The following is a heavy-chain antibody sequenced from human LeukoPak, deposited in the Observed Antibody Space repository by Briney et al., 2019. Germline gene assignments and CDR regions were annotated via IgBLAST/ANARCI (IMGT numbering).Heavy chain of an antibody. D-gene: IGHD3-3*01. J-gene: IGHJ4*02. CDR3: ARYQVYYDFWCAY. Sequence: PGRSLRLSCTASGFTFSDYSMNWVRQAPGKGLEWVAFIRSKAHGGTTEYAASVKGRFTFSRDDSGSVAYLQMNTLRTEYSAVYYCARYQVYYDFWCAYWGQGTLVTVSS. CDR1: GFTFSDYS. CDR2: IRSKAHGGTT. V-gene: IGHV3-49*04.